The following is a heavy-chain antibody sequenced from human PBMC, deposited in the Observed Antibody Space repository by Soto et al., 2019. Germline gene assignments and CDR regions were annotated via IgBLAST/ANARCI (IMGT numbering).Heavy chain of an antibody. CDR1: GYTFTSYY. J-gene: IGHJ5*02. Sequence: QVQLVQSGAEVKKPGASVKVSCKASGYTFTSYYMHWVRQAPGQGLEWMGIINPSGGSTSYAQKFQGRVTRTRDTSTSTVYMELSSLRSEDTAVYYCARGGDIVVVPAAIGWFDPWGQGTLVTVSS. CDR3: ARGGDIVVVPAAIGWFDP. D-gene: IGHD2-2*01. V-gene: IGHV1-46*01. CDR2: INPSGGST.